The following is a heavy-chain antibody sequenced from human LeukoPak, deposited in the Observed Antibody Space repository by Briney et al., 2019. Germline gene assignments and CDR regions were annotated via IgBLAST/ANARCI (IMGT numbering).Heavy chain of an antibody. D-gene: IGHD3-10*01. CDR3: ATVGITMVRGVLYYYYYGMDV. CDR1: GYTLTELS. CDR2: FDPEDGET. Sequence: GASVKVSCKVSGYTLTELSMHWVRQAPGKGLEWMGGFDPEDGETIYAQKFQGRVTMTEDTSTDTAYMELSSLRSEDTAVHYCATVGITMVRGVLYYYYYGMDVWGQGTTVTVSS. J-gene: IGHJ6*02. V-gene: IGHV1-24*01.